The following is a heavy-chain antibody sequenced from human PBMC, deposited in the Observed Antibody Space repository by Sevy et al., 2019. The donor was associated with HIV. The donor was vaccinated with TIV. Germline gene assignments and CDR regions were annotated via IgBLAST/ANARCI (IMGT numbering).Heavy chain of an antibody. CDR1: GFTFISYA. CDR2: ISGLSNYI. J-gene: IGHJ3*01. V-gene: IGHV3-21*01. CDR3: ARGVRTYDAFDL. Sequence: GGSLRLSCAASGFTFISYALSWVRQAPGKGLEWVSYISGLSNYIYYADSVKGRFSISRDNAKNSLFLQMNSLRAEDTALYYCARGVRTYDAFDLWGQGTMVTVSS. D-gene: IGHD6-6*01.